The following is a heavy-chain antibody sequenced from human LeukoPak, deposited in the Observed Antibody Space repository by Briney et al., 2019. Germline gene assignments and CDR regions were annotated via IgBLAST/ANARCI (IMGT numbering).Heavy chain of an antibody. CDR3: YYYYGMDV. V-gene: IGHV4-34*01. Sequence: SETLSLTCAVYGGSFSGYYWSWIRQPPGKGLEWIGEINHSGSTNYNPSLKSRVTISVDTSKNQFSLKLSSVTAADTAVYYSYYYYGMDVWGQGTTVTVSS. J-gene: IGHJ6*02. CDR1: GGSFSGYY. CDR2: INHSGST.